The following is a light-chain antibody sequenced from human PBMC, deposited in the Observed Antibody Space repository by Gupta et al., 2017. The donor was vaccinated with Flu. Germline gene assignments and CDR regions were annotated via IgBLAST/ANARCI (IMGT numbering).Light chain of an antibody. Sequence: QSALTQPASVSGSPGQSITICCTGTSSDVGGYNYVSWYQQHPGKVPKLMIYEVTNRPSGVSNRFSGSKSGNTASLTISGLQAEDEADYYCSSYTSSTTLVFGGGTKLTVL. CDR2: EVT. CDR3: SSYTSSTTLV. J-gene: IGLJ2*01. CDR1: SSDVGGYNY. V-gene: IGLV2-14*01.